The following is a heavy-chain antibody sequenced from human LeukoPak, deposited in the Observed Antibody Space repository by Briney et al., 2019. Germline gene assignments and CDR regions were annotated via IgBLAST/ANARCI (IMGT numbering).Heavy chain of an antibody. CDR1: GGSINNDDYY. CDR2: IYYSGNT. D-gene: IGHD3-3*01. V-gene: IGHV4-31*03. J-gene: IGHJ4*02. Sequence: SQTLSLTCTVSGGSINNDDYYWSWIRQHPERGLEWIGHIYYSGNTYYNPSLKSRVTISVDTSKNQFSLKLRSVTAADTALYFCARAGYDFPLFWGQGTLVTVSS. CDR3: ARAGYDFPLF.